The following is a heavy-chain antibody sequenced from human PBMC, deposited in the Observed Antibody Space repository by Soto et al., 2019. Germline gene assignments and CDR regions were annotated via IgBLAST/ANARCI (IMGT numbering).Heavy chain of an antibody. V-gene: IGHV1-69*10. J-gene: IGHJ6*02. D-gene: IGHD3-10*01. CDR1: GDNFKKDV. CDR2: TMPTLGKT. Sequence: SVKVSCKTSGDNFKKDVFTWVRQAPGQGLEWMGGTMPTLGKTHYIEKFQGRVTITVDDATRTVYMEVRDRTSEDTAIYYCARGPFRPSAMDVWGQGTTVTVSS. CDR3: ARGPFRPSAMDV.